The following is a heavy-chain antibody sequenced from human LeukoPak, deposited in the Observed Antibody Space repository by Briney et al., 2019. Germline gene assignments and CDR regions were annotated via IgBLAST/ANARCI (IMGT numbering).Heavy chain of an antibody. CDR1: GFTFSVYS. CDR3: ARGDSSGYYRDAFDI. J-gene: IGHJ3*02. V-gene: IGHV3-48*01. Sequence: GGSLRLSCAASGFTFSVYSMTWVRQAPGKGLEWISHISAASHGIYYADSVKGRFTISRDNSKNTLYLQMNSLRAEDTAVYYCARGDSSGYYRDAFDIWGQGTMVTVSS. D-gene: IGHD3-22*01. CDR2: ISAASHGI.